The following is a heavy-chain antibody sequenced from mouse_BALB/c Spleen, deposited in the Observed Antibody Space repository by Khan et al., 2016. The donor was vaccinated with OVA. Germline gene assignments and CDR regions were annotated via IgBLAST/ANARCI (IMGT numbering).Heavy chain of an antibody. CDR1: GYTFTNYW. CDR3: TGVDPGNFDY. CDR2: IYPSDSYT. J-gene: IGHJ2*01. Sequence: QVQLQQPGAELVRPGASVRLSCKASGYTFTNYWINWVKQRPGQGLEWIGNIYPSDSYTNYNQKFKDKATLTVDKSSNTASMQLSSPTSEDSSVFYCTGVDPGNFDYWGQGTTLTVSS. V-gene: IGHV1-69*02.